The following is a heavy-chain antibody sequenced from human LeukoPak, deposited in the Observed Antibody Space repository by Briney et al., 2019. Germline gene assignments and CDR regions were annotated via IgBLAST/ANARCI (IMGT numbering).Heavy chain of an antibody. V-gene: IGHV3-23*01. CDR2: ISPTGEGT. CDR3: ARDAGGAWPFDY. CDR1: GFTFSRYA. Sequence: PGGSLRLSRAASGFTFSRYAMTWVRQAPGKGLEWVSTISPTGEGTHYADSVKGRFTISRDNSKNTLSLEMNSLRADDTATYYCARDAGGAWPFDYWGQGTRVIVYS. D-gene: IGHD4-17*01. J-gene: IGHJ4*02.